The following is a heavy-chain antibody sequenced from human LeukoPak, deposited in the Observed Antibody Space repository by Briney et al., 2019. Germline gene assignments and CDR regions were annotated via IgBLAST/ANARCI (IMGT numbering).Heavy chain of an antibody. CDR2: IWYDGSNK. Sequence: GRSLRLSCAASGFTFSSYGMHWVRQAPGKGLEWVAVIWYDGSNKYYADSVKGRFTISRDNSKNTLYLQMNSLRAEDTAVYYCARHVGEGDYYFDYWGQGTLVTVSS. J-gene: IGHJ4*02. CDR1: GFTFSSYG. CDR3: ARHVGEGDYYFDY. V-gene: IGHV3-33*01. D-gene: IGHD1-26*01.